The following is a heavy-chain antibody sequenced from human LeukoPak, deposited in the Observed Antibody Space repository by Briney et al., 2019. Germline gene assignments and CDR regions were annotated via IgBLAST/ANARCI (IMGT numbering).Heavy chain of an antibody. D-gene: IGHD4-23*01. Sequence: SETLSLTCTVSGGSISSSSYYWGWIRQPPGKGLEWIGSIYYSGSTYYNPSLKSRVTISVDTSKNQFSLKLSSVTAADTAVYYCARTTGFGGTPFQEFDPWGQGTLVTVSS. CDR3: ARTTGFGGTPFQEFDP. CDR1: GGSISSSSYY. J-gene: IGHJ5*02. V-gene: IGHV4-39*01. CDR2: IYYSGST.